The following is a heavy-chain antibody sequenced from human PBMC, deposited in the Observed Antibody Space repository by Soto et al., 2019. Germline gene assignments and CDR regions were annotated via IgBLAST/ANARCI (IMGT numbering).Heavy chain of an antibody. V-gene: IGHV4-31*03. D-gene: IGHD4-17*01. Sequence: QVQLQESGPGLVRPSQTLSLTCSVSGGSISSDGFYWSWIRQHPGKGLEWIGYIYHSGSTYYNPSLRSRVAISVDTSKNQFSLKVTSVTAADTAVYYCARTGYGDYDFGYWGQGALVTVSS. CDR1: GGSISSDGFY. CDR3: ARTGYGDYDFGY. J-gene: IGHJ4*02. CDR2: IYHSGST.